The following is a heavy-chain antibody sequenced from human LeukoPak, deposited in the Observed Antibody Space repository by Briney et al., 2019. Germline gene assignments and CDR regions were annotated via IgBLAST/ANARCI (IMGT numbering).Heavy chain of an antibody. D-gene: IGHD2-15*01. CDR2: IYTSGST. V-gene: IGHV4-4*07. J-gene: IGHJ5*02. CDR3: ARESVVVAAPLKWFDP. CDR1: GGSISSYY. Sequence: PSETLSLTCTVSGGSISSYYWSWIRQPAGKGLEWIGRIYTSGSTNYNPSLKSRVTMSVDTSKNQFSLKLSSVTAADTAVYYCARESVVVAAPLKWFDPWGQGTLVTVSS.